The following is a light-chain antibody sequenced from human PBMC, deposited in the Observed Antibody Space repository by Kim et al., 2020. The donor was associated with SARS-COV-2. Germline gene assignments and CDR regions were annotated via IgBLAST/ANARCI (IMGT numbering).Light chain of an antibody. CDR2: QDN. CDR3: QAWDSSIVV. J-gene: IGLJ2*01. Sequence: SYELTQPPSVSVSPGQTASITCSVDKLGDKYVCWYQQRPGQSPVLVIYQDNKRPSGIPERFSGSNSGNTSTLTISGTRAMDVADYYCQAWDSSIVVFGGGTQLTVL. CDR1: KLGDKY. V-gene: IGLV3-1*01.